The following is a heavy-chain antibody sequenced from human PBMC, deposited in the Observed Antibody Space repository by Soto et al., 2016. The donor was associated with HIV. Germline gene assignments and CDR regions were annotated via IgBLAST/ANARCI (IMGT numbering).Heavy chain of an antibody. D-gene: IGHD2-15*01. CDR2: ISGSGGST. V-gene: IGHV3-23*01. CDR3: AKDVSVTVAPYYFDY. J-gene: IGHJ4*02. CDR1: GFTFSSYA. Sequence: EVQLLESGGGLVQPGGSLRLSCAASGFTFSSYAMSWVRQAPGKGLEWASAISGSGGSTYYADSVKGRFTISRDNSKNTLFLQMNSLRAEDTAVYYCAKDVSVTVAPYYFDYWGQGTLVTVSS.